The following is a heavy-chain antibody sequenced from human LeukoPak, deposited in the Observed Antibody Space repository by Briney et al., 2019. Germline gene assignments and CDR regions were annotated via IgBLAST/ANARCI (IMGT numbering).Heavy chain of an antibody. D-gene: IGHD3-3*01. Sequence: GASVKVSCKASGYTFTDYYMHWVQQAPGKGLEWMGRVDPEDGETIYAEKFQGRVTITADTSTDTAYMELSSLRSEDTAVYYCATGIYDFWSGSHFDYWGQGTLVTVSS. V-gene: IGHV1-69-2*01. CDR3: ATGIYDFWSGSHFDY. CDR1: GYTFTDYY. J-gene: IGHJ4*02. CDR2: VDPEDGET.